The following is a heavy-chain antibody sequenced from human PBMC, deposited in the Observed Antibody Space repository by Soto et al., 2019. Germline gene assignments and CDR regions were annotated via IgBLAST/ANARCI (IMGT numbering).Heavy chain of an antibody. CDR2: IYPDDSQS. CDR3: ARLGAARGKEAFDI. CDR1: GYTFNHYW. J-gene: IGHJ3*02. Sequence: GESLKISCKGSGYTFNHYWNAWVRQMPGKGLEWMGIIYPDDSQSMYSPSFEGQVTMSVDRSFSTAYLEWSSLKASDSATYYCARLGAARGKEAFDIWGQGTMVTVSS. D-gene: IGHD6-6*01. V-gene: IGHV5-51*01.